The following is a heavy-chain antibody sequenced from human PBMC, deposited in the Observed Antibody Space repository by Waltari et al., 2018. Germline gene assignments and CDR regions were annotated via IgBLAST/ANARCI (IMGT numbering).Heavy chain of an antibody. V-gene: IGHV4-59*01. D-gene: IGHD5-12*01. CDR3: ATGDRRDGYDYRYFDY. CDR2: FEYSGST. Sequence: QVQLQESGPGLVKPSETLSLPCIVSGDSISSDHWSWIRQPPGKGLEWIGSFEYSGSTKKNPSLKSRVTISVETSKNQVSLKLISVTAADTAVYFCATGDRRDGYDYRYFDYWGQGTLVTVSS. CDR1: GDSISSDH. J-gene: IGHJ4*02.